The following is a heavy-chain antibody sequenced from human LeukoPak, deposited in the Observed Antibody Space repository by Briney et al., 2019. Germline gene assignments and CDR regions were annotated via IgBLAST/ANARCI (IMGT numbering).Heavy chain of an antibody. CDR3: AKGPRGGTTGYFQDY. J-gene: IGHJ4*02. V-gene: IGHV3-30*02. D-gene: IGHD3-9*01. CDR2: IRFDESNR. CDR1: GFTFSSYG. Sequence: GGSLRLSCAASGFTFSSYGMHWVRQAPGKGLEWVAFIRFDESNRCYAGSVKGRFTISRDNSKNTVYLQMNSLRAEDAAVYYCAKGPRGGTTGYFQDYWGQGTLVTVSS.